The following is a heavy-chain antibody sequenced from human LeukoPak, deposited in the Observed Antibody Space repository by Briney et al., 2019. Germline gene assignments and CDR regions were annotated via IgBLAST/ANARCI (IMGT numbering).Heavy chain of an antibody. V-gene: IGHV4-39*07. CDR3: ARGKVRRNWFDP. J-gene: IGHJ5*02. CDR2: IHYSGST. CDR1: GGSISSSSYY. Sequence: PSETLSLTCTVSGGSISSSSYYWGWLRQPPGTGLEWVGSIHYSGSTNYNPSLKSRVTISVATSKNQFSLKLSSVTAADTAVYYCARGKVRRNWFDPWGQGTLVTVSS. D-gene: IGHD3-22*01.